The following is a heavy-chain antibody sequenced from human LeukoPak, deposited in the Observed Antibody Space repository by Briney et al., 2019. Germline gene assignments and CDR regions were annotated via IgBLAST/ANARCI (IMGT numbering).Heavy chain of an antibody. CDR3: ARGGYSSSWYEDY. Sequence: ASVKVSCKASGYTFTGYYMHWVRQAPGQGLEWMGWINPNSGGTNYAQTFQGRVTMTRDTSISTAYMELSRLRSDDTAVYYCARGGYSSSWYEDYWGQGTLVTVSS. D-gene: IGHD6-13*01. CDR2: INPNSGGT. CDR1: GYTFTGYY. V-gene: IGHV1-2*02. J-gene: IGHJ4*02.